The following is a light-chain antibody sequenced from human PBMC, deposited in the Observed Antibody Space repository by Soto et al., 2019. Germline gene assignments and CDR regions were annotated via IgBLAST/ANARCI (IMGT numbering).Light chain of an antibody. J-gene: IGKJ5*01. V-gene: IGKV1-5*01. Sequence: DIQMTQSPSTLSASIGERVTITCRASQTVSNWLAWYQQKPGKAPKLLIYDVSNLESGVPSRFSGSGSGTEFTLTISSLEPEDFAVYYCQQRRSWPPTITFGQGTRLEIK. CDR3: QQRRSWPPTIT. CDR1: QTVSNW. CDR2: DVS.